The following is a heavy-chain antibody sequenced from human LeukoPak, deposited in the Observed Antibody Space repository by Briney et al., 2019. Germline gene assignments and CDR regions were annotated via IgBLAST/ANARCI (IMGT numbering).Heavy chain of an antibody. CDR2: ISWNSDSR. CDR3: ARDNLPGY. V-gene: IGHV3-9*01. D-gene: IGHD5-24*01. J-gene: IGHJ4*02. CDR1: GFTFDDYA. Sequence: GGSLRLSCAASGFTFDDYAMPWVRQAPGKGLEWVSGISWNSDSRGYADSVKGRFTISRDNAKNTLYLQMNSLRAEDTAVYYCARDNLPGYWGQGTLVTVSS.